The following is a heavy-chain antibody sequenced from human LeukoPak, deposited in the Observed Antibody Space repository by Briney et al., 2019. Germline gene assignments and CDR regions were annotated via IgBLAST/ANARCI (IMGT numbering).Heavy chain of an antibody. J-gene: IGHJ4*02. CDR2: IGSGSSAI. CDR3: ASVKGVFAPFDS. V-gene: IGHV3-48*02. CDR1: GFTFSSYT. Sequence: GGSLRLSCAASGFTFSSYTMNWVRQAPGKGLEWVSSIGSGSSAIYYADSVKGRFTISRDNAKNSLYLQMNSLRDEDTAVYYCASVKGVFAPFDSWGQGTLVTVSS. D-gene: IGHD2-8*01.